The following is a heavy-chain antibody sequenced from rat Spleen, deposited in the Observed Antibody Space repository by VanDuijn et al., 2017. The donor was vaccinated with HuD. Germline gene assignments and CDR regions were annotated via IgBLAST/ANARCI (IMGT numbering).Heavy chain of an antibody. J-gene: IGHJ3*01. CDR1: GFTFSNYD. D-gene: IGHD1-11*01. Sequence: VQLGESGGGLVQPGGSLKHSCAASGFTFSNYDIAWVFESPTKGLKWVATIRYDGSSTFYRDSVRGRFTVSRDNAKSTLYLQMDSLTSEDTATYYCARLGTEAIGNWFSYWGQGTLVTVSS. V-gene: IGHV5-29*01. CDR3: ARLGTEAIGNWFSY. CDR2: IRYDGSST.